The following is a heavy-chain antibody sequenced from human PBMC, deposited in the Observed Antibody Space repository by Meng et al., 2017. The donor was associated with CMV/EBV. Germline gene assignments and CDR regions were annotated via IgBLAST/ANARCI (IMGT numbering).Heavy chain of an antibody. Sequence: LSLTCAASGFTFSSYEMNWVRQAPGKGPEWVSYISSSGSTIYYADSVKGRFTISRDNAKNSLYLQMNSLRAEDTAVYYCARVLQPHYYYYYGMDVWGQGTTVTVSS. V-gene: IGHV3-48*03. D-gene: IGHD4-11*01. CDR3: ARVLQPHYYYYYGMDV. J-gene: IGHJ6*02. CDR2: ISSSGSTI. CDR1: GFTFSSYE.